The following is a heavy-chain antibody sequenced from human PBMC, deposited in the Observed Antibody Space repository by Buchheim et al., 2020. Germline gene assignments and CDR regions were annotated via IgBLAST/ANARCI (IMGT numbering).Heavy chain of an antibody. Sequence: QVQLQQWGAGLLKPSETLSLTCAVYGGSFSGYYWSWIRQPPGKGLEWIGEINHSGSTNYNPSLKSRITISVDTSKNQFSLKLSSVTAADTAVYYCARVVYLIARKDAVLSYYYYYYMDVWGKGTT. J-gene: IGHJ6*03. V-gene: IGHV4-34*01. CDR1: GGSFSGYY. CDR3: ARVVYLIARKDAVLSYYYYYYMDV. CDR2: INHSGST. D-gene: IGHD3-16*01.